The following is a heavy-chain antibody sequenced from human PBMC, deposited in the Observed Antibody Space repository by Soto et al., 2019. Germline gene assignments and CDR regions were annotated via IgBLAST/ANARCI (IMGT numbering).Heavy chain of an antibody. V-gene: IGHV1-69*13. D-gene: IGHD3-22*01. J-gene: IGHJ6*02. CDR2: IIPIFGTA. CDR1: GGTFSSYA. CDR3: ARDQYYYDSSGYYPYYYYYGMDV. Sequence: SVKVSCKASGGTFSSYAINWVRQAPGQGLEWMGGIIPIFGTANYAQKFQGRVTITADESTSTAYMELSSLRSEDTAVYYCARDQYYYDSSGYYPYYYYYGMDVWGQGTTVTVYS.